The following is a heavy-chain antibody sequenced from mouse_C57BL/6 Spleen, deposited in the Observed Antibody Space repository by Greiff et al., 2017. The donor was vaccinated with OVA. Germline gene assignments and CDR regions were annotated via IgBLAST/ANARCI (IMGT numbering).Heavy chain of an antibody. CDR1: GYTFTSYW. CDR2: IDPSDSYT. CDR3: ARRITTVVATYGYFDV. J-gene: IGHJ1*03. V-gene: IGHV1-50*01. Sequence: QVQLQQPGAELVKPGASVKLSCKASGYTFTSYWMQWVKQRPGQGLEWIGEIDPSDSYTNYNQKFKGKATLTVDTSSSTAYMQLSSLTSEDSAVYYCARRITTVVATYGYFDVWGTGTTVTVSS. D-gene: IGHD1-1*01.